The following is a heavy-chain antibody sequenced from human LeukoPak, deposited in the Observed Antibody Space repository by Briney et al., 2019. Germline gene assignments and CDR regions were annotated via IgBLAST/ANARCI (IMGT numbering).Heavy chain of an antibody. CDR1: GFTVSSNE. V-gene: IGHV3-74*01. CDR3: ARGIAAVKNYYYYYMDV. CDR2: INSDGSST. J-gene: IGHJ6*03. D-gene: IGHD6-13*01. Sequence: GGSLRLSCAASGFTVSSNEMSWVRQAPGKGLVWVSRINSDGSSTSYADSVKGRFTISRDNAKNTLYLQMNSLRAEDTAVYYCARGIAAVKNYYYYYMDVWGKGTTVTVSS.